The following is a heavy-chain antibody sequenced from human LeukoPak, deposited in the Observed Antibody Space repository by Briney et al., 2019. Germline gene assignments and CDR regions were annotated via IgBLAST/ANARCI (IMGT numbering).Heavy chain of an antibody. D-gene: IGHD3-16*01. J-gene: IGHJ2*01. CDR3: ARDLSLVINGYFDL. CDR1: GGSFSGYY. Sequence: SETLSLTCAVYGGSFSGYYWSWIRQPPGKGLEWIGEINHSGSTNYNPSLKSRVTISVDTSKNQFSLELSSVTAADTAVYYCARDLSLVINGYFDLWGRGTLVTVSS. CDR2: INHSGST. V-gene: IGHV4-34*01.